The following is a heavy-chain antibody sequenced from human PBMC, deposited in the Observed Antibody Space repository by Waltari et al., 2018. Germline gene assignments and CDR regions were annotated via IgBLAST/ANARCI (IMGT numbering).Heavy chain of an antibody. V-gene: IGHV4-61*02. J-gene: IGHJ2*01. CDR2: ISTTGST. CDR3: ARESNYYDSSGYYYVWYFDL. CDR1: GGSISRGSYY. Sequence: QVQLQESGPGLVKPSQTLSLTCTVSGGSISRGSYYWSWIRQPAAKGLEWIGRISTTGSTNYNPTLKSRVTISVDTSKNQCSLKLSSVTAADTAVYYCARESNYYDSSGYYYVWYFDLWGRGTLVTVSS. D-gene: IGHD3-22*01.